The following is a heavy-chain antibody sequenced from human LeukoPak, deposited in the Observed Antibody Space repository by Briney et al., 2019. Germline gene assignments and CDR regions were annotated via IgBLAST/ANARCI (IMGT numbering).Heavy chain of an antibody. CDR3: ARDASREGGYDFWSGSYYYYYGMDV. D-gene: IGHD3-3*01. Sequence: SVKVSCKASGGTFSSYAISWVRQAPGQGLEWMGGIIPIFGAANYAQKFQGRVTITADESTSTAYMELSSLRSEDTAVYYCARDASREGGYDFWSGSYYYYYGMDVWGQGTTVTVSS. CDR1: GGTFSSYA. J-gene: IGHJ6*02. V-gene: IGHV1-69*13. CDR2: IIPIFGAA.